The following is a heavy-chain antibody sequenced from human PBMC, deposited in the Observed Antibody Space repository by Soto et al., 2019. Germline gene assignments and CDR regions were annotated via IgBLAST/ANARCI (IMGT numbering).Heavy chain of an antibody. Sequence: PSETLSLTCTVSGGSISSYYWSRIRQPPGKGLEWIGYIYYSGSTNYNPSLKSRVTISVDTSKNQFSLKLSSVTAADTAVYYCARVLDYYGSGSYPRGHNWFDPWGQGTLVTVSS. CDR1: GGSISSYY. CDR3: ARVLDYYGSGSYPRGHNWFDP. J-gene: IGHJ5*02. D-gene: IGHD3-10*01. CDR2: IYYSGST. V-gene: IGHV4-59*01.